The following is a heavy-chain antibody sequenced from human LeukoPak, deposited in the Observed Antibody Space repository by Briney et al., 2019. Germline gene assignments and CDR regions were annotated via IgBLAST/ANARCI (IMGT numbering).Heavy chain of an antibody. CDR2: TYYTSKWYN. CDR3: ARVGSPWGSSV. J-gene: IGHJ3*01. D-gene: IGHD7-27*01. V-gene: IGHV6-1*01. Sequence: PSQTLSLTCAISGDSVSSSSATWNWLRQSPSRGLEWLGRTYYTSKWYNDYAVSVKSRITINPDTPKNHFSLQLNSVTPEDTAVYFCARVGSPWGSSVWGQGTMVTVSS. CDR1: GDSVSSSSAT.